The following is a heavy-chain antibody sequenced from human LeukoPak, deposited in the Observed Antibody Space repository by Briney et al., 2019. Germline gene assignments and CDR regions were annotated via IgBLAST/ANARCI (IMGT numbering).Heavy chain of an antibody. V-gene: IGHV1-2*06. Sequence: ASVKVCCKASGYTFTGYYMHWVRQAPGQGLEWMRRINPNSGGTNYAQKFQGRVTMTRDTSISTAYMELSRLRSDDTAVYYCARGLGQLVRTPYYYYYYMNVWGKGTTVTVSS. CDR2: INPNSGGT. CDR1: GYTFTGYY. J-gene: IGHJ6*03. D-gene: IGHD6-13*01. CDR3: ARGLGQLVRTPYYYYYYMNV.